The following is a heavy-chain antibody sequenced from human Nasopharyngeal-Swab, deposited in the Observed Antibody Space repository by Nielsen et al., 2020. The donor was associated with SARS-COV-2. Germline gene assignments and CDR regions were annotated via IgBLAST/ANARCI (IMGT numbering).Heavy chain of an antibody. CDR1: GGSISSSSYY. CDR3: ARHEDDFWSGYSQHFDY. V-gene: IGHV4-39*01. J-gene: IGHJ4*02. D-gene: IGHD3-3*01. Sequence: SETLSLTCTVSGGSISSSSYYWGWIRQPPGKGLEWIGSIYYSGSTYYNPSLKSRVTISVDTSKNQFSLKLSSVTAADTAVHYCARHEDDFWSGYSQHFDYWGQGTLVTVSS. CDR2: IYYSGST.